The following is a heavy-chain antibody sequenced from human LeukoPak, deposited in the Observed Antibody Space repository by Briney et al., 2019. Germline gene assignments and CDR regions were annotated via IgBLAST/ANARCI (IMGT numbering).Heavy chain of an antibody. V-gene: IGHV3-7*01. CDR3: AREGSGSYSNWFDP. D-gene: IGHD1-26*01. Sequence: GGSLRLSCVVSGFTFTDYNMDWVRQAPGKGLEWVANIKQDGSEKYYVDSVKGRFTISRDNAKNSLYLQMNSLRAEDTAVYYCAREGSGSYSNWFDPWGQGTLVTVSS. J-gene: IGHJ5*02. CDR2: IKQDGSEK. CDR1: GFTFTDYN.